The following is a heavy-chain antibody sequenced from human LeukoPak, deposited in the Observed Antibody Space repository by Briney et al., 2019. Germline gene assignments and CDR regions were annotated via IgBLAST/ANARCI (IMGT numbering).Heavy chain of an antibody. V-gene: IGHV4-34*01. D-gene: IGHD3-3*01. Sequence: SETLSLTCAVYGGSFSGYYWSWIRQPPGKGLEWIGEINHSGSTNYNPSLKSRVTISVDTSKNQFSLKLSSVTAADTAVYYCARGNLRFFAPLTCSAPGGKEPLVTVS. CDR3: ARGNLRFFAPLTCSAP. CDR2: INHSGST. CDR1: GGSFSGYY. J-gene: IGHJ5*02.